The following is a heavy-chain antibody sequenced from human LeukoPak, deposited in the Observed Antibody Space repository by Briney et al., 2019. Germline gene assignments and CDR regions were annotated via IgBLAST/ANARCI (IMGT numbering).Heavy chain of an antibody. D-gene: IGHD1-14*01. CDR3: AGVYNTNRRAFDM. J-gene: IGHJ3*02. CDR2: INTDGSTT. V-gene: IGHV3-74*01. Sequence: GGSLRLSCAASGFTFSSYWIHWVREAPGKGLVWVSRINTDGSTTVYADSVRGRFTISRDNAKNTLYLQMISLRPEDTAVYYCAGVYNTNRRAFDMWGQGTMVTVSS. CDR1: GFTFSSYW.